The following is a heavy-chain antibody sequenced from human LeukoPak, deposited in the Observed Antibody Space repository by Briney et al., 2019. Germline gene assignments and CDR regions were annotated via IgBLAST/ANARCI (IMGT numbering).Heavy chain of an antibody. Sequence: PGGSLRLSCAASGFTFSSYEMNWVRQAPGKGLEWVSYISSSGSTIYYADSVKGRFTISRDNAKNSLYLQMNSLRAEDTAVYYCARAGTTIDYYYYYMDVWGKGTTVTISS. J-gene: IGHJ6*03. CDR2: ISSSGSTI. D-gene: IGHD1-1*01. V-gene: IGHV3-48*03. CDR3: ARAGTTIDYYYYYMDV. CDR1: GFTFSSYE.